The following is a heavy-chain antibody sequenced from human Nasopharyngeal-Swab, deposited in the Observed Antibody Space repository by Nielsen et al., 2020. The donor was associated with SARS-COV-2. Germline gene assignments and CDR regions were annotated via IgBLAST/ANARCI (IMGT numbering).Heavy chain of an antibody. V-gene: IGHV4-59*06. CDR3: ARVLTRNLVVALVLDAFDI. Sequence: SETLSLTCTVSGGSISSYYWSWIRQHPGKGLEWIGYIYYSGSTYYNPPLKSRVTISVDTSKNQFSLKLSSVTAADTAVYYCARVLTRNLVVALVLDAFDIWGQGTMVTVSS. CDR2: IYYSGST. D-gene: IGHD2-15*01. J-gene: IGHJ3*02. CDR1: GGSISSYY.